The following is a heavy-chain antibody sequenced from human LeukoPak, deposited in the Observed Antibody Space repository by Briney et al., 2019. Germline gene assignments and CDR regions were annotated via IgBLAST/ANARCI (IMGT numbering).Heavy chain of an antibody. Sequence: PRGSLRLSCAASAFRFSNYAMSWVRQAPGKGLEWVSGISPGATRTYYADSVRGRFTISRDNSKNTVYLQMTSLRAEDTAVYYCARDKARQSSSMVINWRQGTLATVSS. D-gene: IGHD3-22*01. CDR3: ARDKARQSSSMVIN. CDR2: ISPGATRT. CDR1: AFRFSNYA. J-gene: IGHJ4*02. V-gene: IGHV3-23*01.